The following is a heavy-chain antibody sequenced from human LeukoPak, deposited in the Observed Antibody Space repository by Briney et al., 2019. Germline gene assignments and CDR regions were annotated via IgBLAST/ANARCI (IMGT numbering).Heavy chain of an antibody. D-gene: IGHD5-18*01. J-gene: IGHJ4*02. CDR1: GFTVSSNY. CDR2: IYSGGRT. Sequence: PGGSLRLSCAASGFTVSSNYMSWVRQAPGKGLEWVSVIYSGGRTYYADSVKGRFTISRDNSKNTLYLQMNSLRAEDTAVYYCARALYSSGYFDYWGQGTLVTVSS. V-gene: IGHV3-53*01. CDR3: ARALYSSGYFDY.